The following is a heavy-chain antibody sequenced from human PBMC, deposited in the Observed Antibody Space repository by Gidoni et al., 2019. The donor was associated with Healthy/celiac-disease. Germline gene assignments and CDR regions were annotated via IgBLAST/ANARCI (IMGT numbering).Heavy chain of an antibody. CDR2: TYYRSKWYN. CDR3: ARAVNDYIWGSYRYTSGGYYYYGMDV. Sequence: QVQLQQSGPGLVKPSQTLSLTCAISGDSVSSNSAAWNWIRQSPSTGLAWLGRTYYRSKWYNDYAVSVKSRITSNPDTSKNQFSLQLNSVTPEDTAVYYCARAVNDYIWGSYRYTSGGYYYYGMDVWGQGTTVTVSS. CDR1: GDSVSSNSAA. V-gene: IGHV6-1*01. J-gene: IGHJ6*02. D-gene: IGHD3-16*02.